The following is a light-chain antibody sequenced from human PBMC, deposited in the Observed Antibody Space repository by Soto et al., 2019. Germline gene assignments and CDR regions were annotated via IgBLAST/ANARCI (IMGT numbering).Light chain of an antibody. V-gene: IGKV1-8*01. CDR2: AAS. J-gene: IGKJ4*01. Sequence: AIRMTQSPSSFSASTGDRVTITCRASQGISSYLAWYQQKPGKAPKLLIYAASTLESGVPSRFSGSGSGTDFTLTISCLQSEDGATYYCQQYYSYPLTFGGGTKVEIK. CDR3: QQYYSYPLT. CDR1: QGISSY.